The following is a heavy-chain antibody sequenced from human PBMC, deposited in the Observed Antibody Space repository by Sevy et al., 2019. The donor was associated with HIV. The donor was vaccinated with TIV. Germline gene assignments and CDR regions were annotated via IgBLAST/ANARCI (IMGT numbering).Heavy chain of an antibody. Sequence: QLGGSLRLSCAASGFTFSSYEMNWVRQAPGKGLEWISYISNSGTAMYYSDSVRGRFTISRDNARRSLYLQMNSLRAEDTAVYYCARDLPPSATTVPHFDCWGQGTLVTVSS. V-gene: IGHV3-48*03. J-gene: IGHJ4*02. CDR3: ARDLPPSATTVPHFDC. CDR1: GFTFSSYE. CDR2: ISNSGTAM. D-gene: IGHD4-17*01.